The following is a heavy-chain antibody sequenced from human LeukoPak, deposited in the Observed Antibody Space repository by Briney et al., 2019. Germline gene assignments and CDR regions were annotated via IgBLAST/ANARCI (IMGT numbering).Heavy chain of an antibody. J-gene: IGHJ4*02. CDR1: GGSISSRTDY. V-gene: IGHV4-39*07. Sequence: PSETLSLTCTVSGGSISSRTDYWGWIRQSPGKGLEWIGSIYYSGNTYSNPSLKSRVIISVDTSKNQFSLKLTSLTAADTAVYYCAKEVTGDFTGRFDRWGQGTLVTVSS. CDR2: IYYSGNT. CDR3: AKEVTGDFTGRFDR. D-gene: IGHD7-27*01.